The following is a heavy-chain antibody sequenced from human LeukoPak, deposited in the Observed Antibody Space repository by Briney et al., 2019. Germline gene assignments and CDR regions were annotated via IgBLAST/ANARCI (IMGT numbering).Heavy chain of an antibody. CDR1: GYTFTSYA. D-gene: IGHD3-16*02. CDR3: ARLPGGLGRYYFEY. V-gene: IGHV1-3*01. CDR2: INPANGIT. J-gene: IGHJ4*02. Sequence: GASVKVSCKAPGYTFTSYAIHWVRQAPGQRLEWMGWINPANGITKCSQKFQGRVTITSDTSASTAHMELSGLRSEDAAVYYCARLPGGLGRYYFEYWGQGTLVAVSS.